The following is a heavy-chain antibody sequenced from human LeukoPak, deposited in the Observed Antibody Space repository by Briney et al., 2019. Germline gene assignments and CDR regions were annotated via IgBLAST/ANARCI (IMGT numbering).Heavy chain of an antibody. V-gene: IGHV4-34*01. CDR3: ARDRRHDYGDYPPRMDV. Sequence: PSETLSLTCAVYGGSFSGYYWSWIRQPPGKGLEWIGEINHSGSTNYNPSLKSRVTISVDTSKNQFSLKLSSVTAADTAVYYCARDRRHDYGDYPPRMDVWGQGTTVTVSS. CDR2: INHSGST. D-gene: IGHD4-17*01. CDR1: GGSFSGYY. J-gene: IGHJ6*02.